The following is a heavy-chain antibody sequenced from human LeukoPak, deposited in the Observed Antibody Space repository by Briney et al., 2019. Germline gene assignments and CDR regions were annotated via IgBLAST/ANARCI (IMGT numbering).Heavy chain of an antibody. Sequence: PSETLSLTCTVSGGPISSSSYYWGWIRQPPGKGLEWIGSIYYSGSTYYNPSLKSRVTISVDTSKNQFSLKLSSVTAADTAVYYCASRGIAVAGSFDWGQGTLVTVSS. CDR2: IYYSGST. J-gene: IGHJ4*02. D-gene: IGHD6-19*01. CDR3: ASRGIAVAGSFD. V-gene: IGHV4-39*01. CDR1: GGPISSSSYY.